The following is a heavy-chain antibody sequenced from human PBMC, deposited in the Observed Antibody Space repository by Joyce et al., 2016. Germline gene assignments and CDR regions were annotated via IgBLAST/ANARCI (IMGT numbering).Heavy chain of an antibody. CDR1: GGSIRSTSYY. Sequence: QVQLQESGPGLLKPSHTLSLTCTVSGGSIRSTSYYWSWIRQPAGRGLEWIGRIYPRGSTNYNPSLDSRVIMSLDTSNNHFSLKLTSVTAADTAVYYCARGYCSGGYCFTGAFDSWGQGTLVTVSS. CDR2: IYPRGST. CDR3: ARGYCSGGYCFTGAFDS. V-gene: IGHV4-61*02. D-gene: IGHD2-15*01. J-gene: IGHJ4*02.